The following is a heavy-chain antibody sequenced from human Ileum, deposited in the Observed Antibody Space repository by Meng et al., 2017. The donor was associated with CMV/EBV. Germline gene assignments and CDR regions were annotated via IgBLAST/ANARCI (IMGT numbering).Heavy chain of an antibody. V-gene: IGHV1-2*02. J-gene: IGHJ6*02. CDR3: ARGRPALVPAAIWGYYYYYGMDV. CDR2: INPNSGGT. CDR1: GYTFTGYY. Sequence: ASVKVSCKASGYTFTGYYMHWVRQAPGQGLEWMGWINPNSGGTNYAQKFQGRVTMTRDTSISTAYMELSRLRSDDTAVYYCARGRPALVPAAIWGYYYYYGMDVWGQGTTVTVSS. D-gene: IGHD2-2*02.